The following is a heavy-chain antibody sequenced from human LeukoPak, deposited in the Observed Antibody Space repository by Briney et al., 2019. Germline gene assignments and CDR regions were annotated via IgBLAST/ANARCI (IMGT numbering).Heavy chain of an antibody. CDR2: ISYDGSNK. CDR1: GFTFSNHG. J-gene: IGHJ4*02. D-gene: IGHD2-2*01. CDR3: AKEDCSSTSCLFDY. V-gene: IGHV3-30*18. Sequence: SGGSLRLSCAASGFTFSNHGMHWVRQAPGKGLEWVAVISYDGSNKYYADSVKGRFTISRENSKNTLYLQMNSLRAEDTAVYYCAKEDCSSTSCLFDYWGQGTLVTVSS.